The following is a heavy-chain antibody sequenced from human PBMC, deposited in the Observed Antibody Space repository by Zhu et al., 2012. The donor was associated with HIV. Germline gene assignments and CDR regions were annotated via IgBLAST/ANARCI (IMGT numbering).Heavy chain of an antibody. CDR2: IYYSGST. CDR1: GGSISSSSYY. V-gene: IGHV4-39*07. Sequence: QVQLQESGPGLVKPLETLSLTCTVSGGSISSSSYYWGWIRQPPGKGLEWIGSIYYSGSTYYNPSLKSRVTISVDTSKNQFSLKLSSVTAADTAVYYCASPYDSSGYSPIAFDIWGQGTMVTVSS. CDR3: ASPYDSSGYSPIAFDI. D-gene: IGHD3-22*01. J-gene: IGHJ3*02.